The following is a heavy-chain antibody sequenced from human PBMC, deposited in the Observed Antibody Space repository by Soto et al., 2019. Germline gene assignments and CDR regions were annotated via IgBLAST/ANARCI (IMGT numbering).Heavy chain of an antibody. Sequence: PGGSLRLSCAASGFTFSNYWLTWVRQAPGKGLEWVANIKEDGSEKHYVDSVNGRFTISRDNAKNSLYLQMNSLRVEDTAVYFCSRDVVVGAKALNYWGQGALVTVSS. V-gene: IGHV3-7*01. CDR3: SRDVVVGAKALNY. D-gene: IGHD2-15*01. CDR2: IKEDGSEK. CDR1: GFTFSNYW. J-gene: IGHJ4*02.